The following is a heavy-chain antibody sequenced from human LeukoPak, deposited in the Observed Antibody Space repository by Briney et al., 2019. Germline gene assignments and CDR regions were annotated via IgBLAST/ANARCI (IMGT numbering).Heavy chain of an antibody. CDR1: GYTFTGYY. J-gene: IGHJ4*02. D-gene: IGHD6-19*01. CDR3: ARGLRRSSGWYYGFDY. V-gene: IGHV1-2*06. CDR2: INPNSGGT. Sequence: ASVKVSCKASGYTFTGYYMHWVGQAPGQGLEWMGRINPNSGGTNYAQKFQGRVTMTRDTSISTAYMELSRLRSDDTAVYYCARGLRRSSGWYYGFDYWGQGTLVTVSS.